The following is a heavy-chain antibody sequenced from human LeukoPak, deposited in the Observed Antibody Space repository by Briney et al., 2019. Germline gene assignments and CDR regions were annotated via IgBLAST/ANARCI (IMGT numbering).Heavy chain of an antibody. D-gene: IGHD3-10*01. J-gene: IGHJ6*03. CDR3: ARDRDYYGSGSYGYMDV. V-gene: IGHV4-39*07. CDR2: IFYRGTT. Sequence: SETLSLTCTISGGSINSSSFYWGWIRQPPGKGLEWLGNIFYRGTTHYNPSLKSRVTMSVDTSKNQFSLKLSSVTAADTAVYYCARDRDYYGSGSYGYMDVWGKGTTVTISS. CDR1: GGSINSSSFY.